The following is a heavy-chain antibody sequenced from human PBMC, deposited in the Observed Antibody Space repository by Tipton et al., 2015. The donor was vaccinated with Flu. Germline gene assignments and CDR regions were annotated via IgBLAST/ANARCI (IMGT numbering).Heavy chain of an antibody. CDR3: TTDFVVVGALFWFDP. V-gene: IGHV3-15*01. Sequence: SLRLSCAASGFTFSNAWMSWVRQAPGKGLEWVGRIKSKTDGGTTDYAAPVKGRFTISRDDSKNTLYLQMNSLKTEDTAVYYCTTDFVVVGALFWFDPWGQGTLVTVSS. D-gene: IGHD1-26*01. J-gene: IGHJ5*02. CDR2: IKSKTDGGTT. CDR1: GFTFSNAW.